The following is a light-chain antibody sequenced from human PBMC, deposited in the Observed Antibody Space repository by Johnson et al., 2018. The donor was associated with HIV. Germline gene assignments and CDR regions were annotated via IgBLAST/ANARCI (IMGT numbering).Light chain of an antibody. CDR2: ENN. CDR3: GTWDSSLSAYV. V-gene: IGLV1-51*02. Sequence: QLVLTQPPSVSAAPGQKVTISCSGSNSNIGNNYVSWYQQVPGTAPKLLIYENNKRPSGIPDRFSGSKSGTSATLGITGLQTGDEADYYCGTWDSSLSAYVFGTGTKVTVL. J-gene: IGLJ1*01. CDR1: NSNIGNNY.